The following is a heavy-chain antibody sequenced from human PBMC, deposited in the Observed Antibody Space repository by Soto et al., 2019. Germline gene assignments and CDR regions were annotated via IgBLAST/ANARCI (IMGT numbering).Heavy chain of an antibody. CDR1: GGALSYSA. CDR3: ARDSNFSLPSGGPANYFYYYGMDV. J-gene: IGHJ6*02. CDR2: IIPIFGTP. V-gene: IGHV1-69*01. D-gene: IGHD4-4*01. Sequence: QVQLVQSGAEVKKPGSSVGVSCKASGGALSYSAIRWVRQAPGQGLEWMGGIIPIFGTPNYAQKFQGRVTVTADESTSTVYMERSSLRSDDTAVYYCARDSNFSLPSGGPANYFYYYGMDVWGQGTTVTVSS.